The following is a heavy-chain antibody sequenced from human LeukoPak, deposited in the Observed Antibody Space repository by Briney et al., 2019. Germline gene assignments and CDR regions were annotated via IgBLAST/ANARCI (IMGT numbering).Heavy chain of an antibody. CDR1: GFTFSSYW. CDR2: VKLDGTVA. Sequence: GGSLRLSCAVSGFTFSSYWMTWVRQAPGKGLVWISLVKLDGTVATYADSVRGRFTISRDNAKNTLYLQMNSLRAEDTAVYYCTTGLVSAFEIWGQGTVVTVSS. D-gene: IGHD1-14*01. V-gene: IGHV3-74*01. CDR3: TTGLVSAFEI. J-gene: IGHJ3*02.